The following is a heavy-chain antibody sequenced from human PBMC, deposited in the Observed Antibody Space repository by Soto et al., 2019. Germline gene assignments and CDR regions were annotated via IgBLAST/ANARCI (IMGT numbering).Heavy chain of an antibody. J-gene: IGHJ6*02. CDR1: GFTFSSYS. Sequence: GSLRLACSASGFTFSSYSMNWVRQAPGKGLEWVSSISSSSSYIYYADSVKGRFTISRDNAKNSLYLQMNSLRAEDTAVHYCARDRYRDIVIMVYANNYYYYGMDVWGQGTTVTVS. CDR2: ISSSSSYI. CDR3: ARDRYRDIVIMVYANNYYYYGMDV. D-gene: IGHD2-8*01. V-gene: IGHV3-21*01.